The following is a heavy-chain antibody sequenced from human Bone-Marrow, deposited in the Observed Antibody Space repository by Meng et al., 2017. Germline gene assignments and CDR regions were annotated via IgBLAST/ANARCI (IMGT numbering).Heavy chain of an antibody. CDR3: ARRTGPPGWYFDY. J-gene: IGHJ4*02. CDR2: FFHTGST. Sequence: QLQLQESGPGLVKPSETLSLTCTVSGGSISSTSDYWGWIRQPPGKGLEWIGSFFHTGSTYYNPSLKSRVTISVDTSKNQFSLKMRSVTAADTALYYCARRTGPPGWYFDYWGQGTLVTVSS. D-gene: IGHD2-15*01. CDR1: GGSISSTSDY. V-gene: IGHV4-39*01.